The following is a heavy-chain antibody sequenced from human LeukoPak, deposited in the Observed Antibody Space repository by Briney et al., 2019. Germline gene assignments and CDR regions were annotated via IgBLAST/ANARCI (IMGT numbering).Heavy chain of an antibody. V-gene: IGHV3-23*01. CDR3: AKDDSVVVPAAPTSGICDY. CDR1: GFTFSSYA. J-gene: IGHJ4*02. CDR2: ISGSGGST. Sequence: GGSLRRSCAASGFTFSSYAMSWVRQAPGKGLEWVSAISGSGGSTYYADFVKGRFTISRDNSKNTLYLQMNSLRAEDTAVYYCAKDDSVVVPAAPTSGICDYWGQGTLVTVSS. D-gene: IGHD2-2*01.